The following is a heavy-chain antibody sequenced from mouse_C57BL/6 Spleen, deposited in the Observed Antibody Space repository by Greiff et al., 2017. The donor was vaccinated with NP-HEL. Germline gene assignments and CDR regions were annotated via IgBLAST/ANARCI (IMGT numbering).Heavy chain of an antibody. V-gene: IGHV3-6*01. CDR1: GYSITSGYY. CDR2: ISYDGSN. J-gene: IGHJ4*01. CDR3: ARARDYYAMDY. Sequence: EVQLQQSGPGLVKPSQSLSLTCSVTGYSITSGYYWNWIRQFPGNKLEWMGYISYDGSNNYNPSLNNRISITCDTSKNQFFLKLNAVTTEDTTTYYCARARDYYAMDYWGQGTSVTVSS.